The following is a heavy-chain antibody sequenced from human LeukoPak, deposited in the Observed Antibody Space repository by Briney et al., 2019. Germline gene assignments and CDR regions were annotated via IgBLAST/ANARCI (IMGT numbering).Heavy chain of an antibody. CDR1: GFSLSGYW. CDR2: IGSDGSGT. CDR3: ARALSSSPDY. Sequence: GGSLRLSCAASGFSLSGYWMHWVRQIPGKGLMWVARIGSDGSGTTYADPVKGRFTISRDNSKNTLYLQMNSLRVEDTAVYYCARALSSSPDYWGQGTLVTVSS. V-gene: IGHV3-74*03. J-gene: IGHJ4*02. D-gene: IGHD6-6*01.